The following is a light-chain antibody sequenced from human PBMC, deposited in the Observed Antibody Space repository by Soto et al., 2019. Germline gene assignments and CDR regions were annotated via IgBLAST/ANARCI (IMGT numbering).Light chain of an antibody. V-gene: IGLV1-47*02. CDR2: SNN. CDR1: SSSIGTNF. J-gene: IGLJ1*01. CDR3: AAWDDNLSTYV. Sequence: QSVLTQPPSASGTPGQRVSISCSGYSSSIGTNFVYWYQQLPGTAPKVLIHSNNQRPSGVPDRFSGSKSGTSASLATSGLRSEDEADYYCAAWDDNLSTYVFGSGTKVTVL.